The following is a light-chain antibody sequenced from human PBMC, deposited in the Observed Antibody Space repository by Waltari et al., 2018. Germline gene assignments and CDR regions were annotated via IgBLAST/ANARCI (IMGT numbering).Light chain of an antibody. CDR3: CSDAGGHKWV. CDR2: EGT. Sequence: QSALTQPASVSGSPGQSINVSCTGTEIEHYDFVSWYQHHPGRAPKLIYEGTQRPSGVSNRFSVSKSGNTASLTISGLQAEDESHYYCCSDAGGHKWVFGGGTKVTVL. J-gene: IGLJ3*02. CDR1: EIEHYDF. V-gene: IGLV2-23*01.